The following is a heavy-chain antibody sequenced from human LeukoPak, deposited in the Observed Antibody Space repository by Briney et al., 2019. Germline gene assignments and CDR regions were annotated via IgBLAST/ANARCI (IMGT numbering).Heavy chain of an antibody. D-gene: IGHD2-2*01. CDR2: ISSIGGST. CDR1: GFTFSSYA. V-gene: IGHV3-64D*06. J-gene: IGHJ3*02. CDR3: VKGRAGVVVPAAIDAFDI. Sequence: GGSLRLSCSASGFTFSSYAMHWVRQAPGKGLEYVSAISSIGGSTYYPDSVKGRFTISRDNSKNTLYLQMSSLRAEDTAVYYCVKGRAGVVVPAAIDAFDIWGQGTMVTVSS.